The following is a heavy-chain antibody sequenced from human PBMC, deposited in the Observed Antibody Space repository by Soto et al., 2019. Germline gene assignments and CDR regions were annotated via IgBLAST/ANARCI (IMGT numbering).Heavy chain of an antibody. CDR3: ARVYSGSYSGY. CDR1: GGSIRSNNW. D-gene: IGHD1-26*01. J-gene: IGHJ4*02. V-gene: IGHV4-4*02. CDR2: IFQSGST. Sequence: SETLSLTCAVSGGSIRSNNWWSWVRQPPGKGLEWIGEIFQSGSTHYNPSLKTRVTISLDKSKNQFSLKLSSVTAADTAVYYCARVYSGSYSGYWGQGTLVTVSS.